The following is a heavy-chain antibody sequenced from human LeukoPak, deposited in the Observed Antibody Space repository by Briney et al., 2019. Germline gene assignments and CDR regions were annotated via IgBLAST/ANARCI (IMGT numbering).Heavy chain of an antibody. J-gene: IGHJ4*02. CDR3: ARIPVPEWELLPESDY. D-gene: IGHD1-26*01. CDR1: GFIFSNYG. Sequence: SGGSLRLSCAASGFIFSNYGMNWVRQAPGKGLEWVAAISASGSATSYANSVRGRFTISRDNSKSTTYLQMSSLRSEDTAVYYCARIPVPEWELLPESDYWGQGTLVTVSS. CDR2: ISASGSAT. V-gene: IGHV3-23*01.